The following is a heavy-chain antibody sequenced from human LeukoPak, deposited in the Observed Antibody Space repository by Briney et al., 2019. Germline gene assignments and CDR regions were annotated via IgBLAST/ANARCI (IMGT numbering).Heavy chain of an antibody. V-gene: IGHV3-11*04. J-gene: IGHJ4*02. D-gene: IGHD2-2*02. Sequence: GGSLRLSCAASGFTFSDYYMSWIRQAPGKGLEWVSYISSSGSTIYYADSVKSRFTISRDNAKNSLYLQMNSLRAEDTAVYYCARASLGYCSSTSCYTSEDYWGQGTLVTVSS. CDR2: ISSSGSTI. CDR3: ARASLGYCSSTSCYTSEDY. CDR1: GFTFSDYY.